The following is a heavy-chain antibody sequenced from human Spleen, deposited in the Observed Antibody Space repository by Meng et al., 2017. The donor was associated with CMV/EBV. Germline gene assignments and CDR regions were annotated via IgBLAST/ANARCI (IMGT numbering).Heavy chain of an antibody. CDR3: ARGSRRPLGSGYLFDY. D-gene: IGHD3-3*01. V-gene: IGHV4-4*07. J-gene: IGHJ4*02. Sequence: GQLEEPGPGLVKPSETLALTCLVSGGPISSYYWSWIRQPAGKGLEWIGRIYTSGSTNYNPSLKSRVTMSVDTSKNQFSLKLSSVTAADTAVYYCARGSRRPLGSGYLFDYWGQGTLVTVSS. CDR2: IYTSGST. CDR1: GGPISSYY.